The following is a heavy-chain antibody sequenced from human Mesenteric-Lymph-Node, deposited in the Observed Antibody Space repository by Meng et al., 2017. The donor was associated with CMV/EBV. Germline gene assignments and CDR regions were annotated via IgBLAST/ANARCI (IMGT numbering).Heavy chain of an antibody. CDR1: GSTFTDFY. CDR3: AIGVDSASWYDY. CDR2: INPNSGGT. Sequence: CKPSGSTFTDFYIHWVRQAPGQGLEWMGWINPNSGGTYYAQKFQGWVTMTRDTSISTAYMDLSSLKSDDTAVYHCAIGVDSASWYDYWGQGTLVTVSS. V-gene: IGHV1-2*04. J-gene: IGHJ4*02. D-gene: IGHD6-13*01.